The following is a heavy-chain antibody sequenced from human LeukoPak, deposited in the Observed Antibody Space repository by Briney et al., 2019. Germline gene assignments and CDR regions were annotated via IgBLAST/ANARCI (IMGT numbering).Heavy chain of an antibody. CDR1: GFTFSTYS. CDR2: INSDGINT. Sequence: GGSLRLSCAASGFTFSTYSMSWVRQAPGKGLVWVSRINSDGINTSYADSVKGRFTISRDNAKNTLNLQMNSLRAEDTAVYYCARDLGQYYDTSDNWFDPWGQGTLVTVSS. D-gene: IGHD3-22*01. CDR3: ARDLGQYYDTSDNWFDP. J-gene: IGHJ5*02. V-gene: IGHV3-74*01.